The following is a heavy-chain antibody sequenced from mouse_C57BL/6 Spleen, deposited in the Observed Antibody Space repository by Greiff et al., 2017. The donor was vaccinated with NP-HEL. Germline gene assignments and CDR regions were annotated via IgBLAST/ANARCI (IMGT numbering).Heavy chain of an antibody. CDR2: IDPSDSET. D-gene: IGHD1-1*01. J-gene: IGHJ1*03. V-gene: IGHV1-52*01. Sequence: QVQLQQPGAELVRPGSSVKLSCKASGYTFTSYWMHWVKQRPIQGLEWIGNIDPSDSETHYNQKFKDKATLTVDKSSSTAYMQLSSLTSEDSAVYYCARREVYYYGNFDVWGTGTTVTVSS. CDR3: ARREVYYYGNFDV. CDR1: GYTFTSYW.